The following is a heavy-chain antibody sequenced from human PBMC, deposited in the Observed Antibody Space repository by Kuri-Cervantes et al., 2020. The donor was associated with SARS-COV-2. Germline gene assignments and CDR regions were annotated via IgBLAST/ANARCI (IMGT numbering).Heavy chain of an antibody. CDR1: GFTFSDHY. D-gene: IGHD3-22*01. CDR2: TRNKANSYTT. CDR3: ARGNYYDSSGYFYYYGMDV. Sequence: GESLKISCAASGFTFSDHYMDWVRQAPGKGLEWVGRTRNKANSYTTEYAASVKCRFTISRDDSKNSLYLQMNSLKTEDTAVYYCARGNYYDSSGYFYYYGMDVWGQGTTVTVSS. J-gene: IGHJ6*02. V-gene: IGHV3-72*01.